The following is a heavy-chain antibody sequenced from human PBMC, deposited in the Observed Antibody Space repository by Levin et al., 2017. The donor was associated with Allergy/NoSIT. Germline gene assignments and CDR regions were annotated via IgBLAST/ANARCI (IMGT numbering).Heavy chain of an antibody. CDR1: GGSISSYY. V-gene: IGHV4-59*08. CDR3: ARSAHVTVIPAAIFAFNP. Sequence: SETLSLTCTVSGGSISSYYWSWIRQSPGKRPEWIGYIHYTGYTNYSPSLKSRVTISLDTSKNQFSLKLTSVTAADTAVYSCARSAHVTVIPAAIFAFNPWGQGILVTVSS. J-gene: IGHJ5*02. D-gene: IGHD2-2*01. CDR2: IHYTGYT.